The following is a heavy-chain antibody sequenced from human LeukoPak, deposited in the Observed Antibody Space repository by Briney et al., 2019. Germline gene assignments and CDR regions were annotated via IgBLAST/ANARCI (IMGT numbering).Heavy chain of an antibody. J-gene: IGHJ3*02. V-gene: IGHV3-66*01. D-gene: IGHD6-13*01. CDR1: GFTVSSNY. Sequence: HPGGSLRLSCAASGFTVSSNYMSWVRQAPGKGLEWVSVIYSGGSTYYADSVKGRFTISRDNSKNTLYLQMNSLRAEDTAVYYCARDLYSSSEGHAFDIWGQGTMVTVSS. CDR2: IYSGGST. CDR3: ARDLYSSSEGHAFDI.